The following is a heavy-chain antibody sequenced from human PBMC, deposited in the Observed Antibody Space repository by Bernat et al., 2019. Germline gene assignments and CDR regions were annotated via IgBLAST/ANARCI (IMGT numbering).Heavy chain of an antibody. D-gene: IGHD6-6*01. Sequence: EVQLVESGGGLVQPGGSLRLSCAASGFTFSSYSMNWVRQAPGKGLEWVSYISSSSSSSSYIYYADSVKGRFTISRDNAKNSLYLQMNSLRAEDTAVYYCASTKAARPTAYWYFDLWGRGTLVTVSS. J-gene: IGHJ2*01. CDR1: GFTFSSYS. CDR3: ASTKAARPTAYWYFDL. V-gene: IGHV3-48*04. CDR2: ISSSSSSSSYI.